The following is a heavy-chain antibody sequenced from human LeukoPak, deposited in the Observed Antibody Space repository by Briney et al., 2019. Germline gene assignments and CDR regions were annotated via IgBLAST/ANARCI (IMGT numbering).Heavy chain of an antibody. V-gene: IGHV3-30*02. CDR1: GFTFGSFG. CDR3: AKVQDLYCSGASCSSTLDY. CDR2: LRYDGRSE. Sequence: GGSLRLSCAASGFTFGSFGVHWVRQPPGKGLEWVASLRYDGRSEFYADSVQGRFIISRDTSKNTLYLQMNSLKVEDTALYYCAKVQDLYCSGASCSSTLDYWGQGTLVTVSS. J-gene: IGHJ4*02. D-gene: IGHD2-15*01.